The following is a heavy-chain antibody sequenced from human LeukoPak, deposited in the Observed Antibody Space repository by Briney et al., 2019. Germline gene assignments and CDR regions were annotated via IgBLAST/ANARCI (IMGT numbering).Heavy chain of an antibody. V-gene: IGHV4-34*01. CDR1: GGSFSGYY. Sequence: SETLSLTCAVYGGSFSGYYWSWIRRPPGKGLEWIGEINHSGRTNYNPSLKSRVTISVDTSKNQFSLKLSSVTAADTAVYYCAESIAVAGHYFDYWGQGTLVTVSS. J-gene: IGHJ4*02. D-gene: IGHD6-19*01. CDR2: INHSGRT. CDR3: AESIAVAGHYFDY.